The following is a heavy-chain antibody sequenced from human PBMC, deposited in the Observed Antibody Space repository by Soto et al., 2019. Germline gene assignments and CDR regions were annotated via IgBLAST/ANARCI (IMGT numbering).Heavy chain of an antibody. CDR2: ISSNGGST. CDR1: GFTFSSYA. D-gene: IGHD6-19*01. Sequence: GGSLRLSCAASGFTFSSYAMHWVRQAPGKGLEYVSAISSNGGSTYYANSVKGRFTISRDNSKNTLYLQMGSLRAEDMAVYYCARDQWLVVRGDAFDIWGQGTMVTVSS. V-gene: IGHV3-64*01. CDR3: ARDQWLVVRGDAFDI. J-gene: IGHJ3*02.